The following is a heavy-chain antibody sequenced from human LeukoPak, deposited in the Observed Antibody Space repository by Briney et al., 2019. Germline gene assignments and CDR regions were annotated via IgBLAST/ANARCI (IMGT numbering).Heavy chain of an antibody. V-gene: IGHV1-18*04. CDR3: ARDREWLRGRYYFDY. J-gene: IGHJ4*02. CDR2: ISVYNGNT. D-gene: IGHD5-12*01. Sequence: ASVKVSCKASGYTFTGYYMHWVRQAPGQGLEWMGWISVYNGNTNYAQKVQGRVTMTTDTSTDTAYMELRSLKSDDTAVYYCARDREWLRGRYYFDYWGQGTLVTVSS. CDR1: GYTFTGYY.